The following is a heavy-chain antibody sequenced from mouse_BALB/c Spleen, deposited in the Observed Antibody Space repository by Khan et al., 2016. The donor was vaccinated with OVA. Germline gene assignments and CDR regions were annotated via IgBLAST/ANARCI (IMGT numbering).Heavy chain of an antibody. V-gene: IGHV3-2*02. CDR2: ISYSGRT. CDR1: GYSITSDYA. J-gene: IGHJ2*01. CDR3: ARSVTITTVVATDFDY. Sequence: EVQLQESGPGLVKPSQSLSLTCTVTGYSITSDYAWNWIRQFPGNKLEWMGYISYSGRTSYNPSLKSRISITRDTSKHQFFLQLNFVTTEDTATYCCARSVTITTVVATDFDYWGQGTTLTVSS. D-gene: IGHD1-1*01.